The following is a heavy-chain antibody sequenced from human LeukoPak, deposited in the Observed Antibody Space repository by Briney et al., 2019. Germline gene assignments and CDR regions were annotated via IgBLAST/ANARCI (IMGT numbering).Heavy chain of an antibody. Sequence: SETLSLTCTVSGGSISSYYWSWIRQPPGKGLEWIGYIYYSGSTNYNPSLKSRVTISVDTSKNQFSLKLSSVPAADTAVYYCARGYSSGWYSLYYYYYMDVWGKGTTVTISS. CDR2: IYYSGST. V-gene: IGHV4-59*01. CDR3: ARGYSSGWYSLYYYYYMDV. J-gene: IGHJ6*03. D-gene: IGHD6-19*01. CDR1: GGSISSYY.